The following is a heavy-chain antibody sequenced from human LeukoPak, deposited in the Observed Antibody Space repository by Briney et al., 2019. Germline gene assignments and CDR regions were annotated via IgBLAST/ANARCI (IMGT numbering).Heavy chain of an antibody. D-gene: IGHD3-3*01. CDR1: GGSISGFY. Sequence: NPSETLSLTCTVSGGSISGFYWSWIRQPPGKGLEWIGYIYYSGSTNYNPSLMSRVTISVDTSKNQFSLKLSSVTAADTAVYYCAGRFRSAMEVWGQGTTVTVSS. CDR3: AGRFRSAMEV. CDR2: IYYSGST. J-gene: IGHJ6*02. V-gene: IGHV4-59*01.